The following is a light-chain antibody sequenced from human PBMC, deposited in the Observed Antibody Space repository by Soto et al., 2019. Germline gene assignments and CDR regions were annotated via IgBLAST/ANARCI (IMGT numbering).Light chain of an antibody. CDR2: KAS. CDR3: QQYNSHSSYT. J-gene: IGKJ2*01. V-gene: IGKV1-5*03. Sequence: DIQMTQSPSTLSASVGDRVTITCRASQSISSWLAWYQQKPGKAPKLLIYKASSLGSGVPSRFSGSGSGKEFTLTISSLQAEDFAIYYCQQYNSHSSYTFGQGTKLEIK. CDR1: QSISSW.